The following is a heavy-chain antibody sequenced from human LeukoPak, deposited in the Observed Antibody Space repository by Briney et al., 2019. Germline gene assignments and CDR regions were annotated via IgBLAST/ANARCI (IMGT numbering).Heavy chain of an antibody. CDR3: ARAILEGVDTAMAPDY. V-gene: IGHV3-30-3*01. Sequence: PRRSPRPSCAASRFTPTTDAMPPVPPAPGPRPDCPPVIAVDGSNKYYADSVKGRFTISRDNSKNTLYLQMNGLRAEDTAVYYCARAILEGVDTAMAPDYWGQGTLVTVSS. CDR1: RFTPTTDA. J-gene: IGHJ4*02. D-gene: IGHD5-18*01. CDR2: IAVDGSNK.